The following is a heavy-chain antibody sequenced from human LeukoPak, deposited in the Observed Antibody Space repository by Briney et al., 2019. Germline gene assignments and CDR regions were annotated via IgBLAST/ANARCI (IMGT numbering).Heavy chain of an antibody. V-gene: IGHV4-34*12. Sequence: SETLSLTCAVYGGSFSGYYWSWIRQPPGKGLEWIGNIFYSGSTYYSPSLKSRVTISLDTSKNQFSLKLNSVTAADTAVYYCAKSNGYGLVDIWGQGTMVTVSS. CDR2: IFYSGST. CDR3: AKSNGYGLVDI. CDR1: GGSFSGYY. D-gene: IGHD3-10*01. J-gene: IGHJ3*02.